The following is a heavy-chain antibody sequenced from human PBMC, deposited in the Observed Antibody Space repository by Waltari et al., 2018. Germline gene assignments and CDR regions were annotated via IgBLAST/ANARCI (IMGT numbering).Heavy chain of an antibody. CDR2: LHPNNGGT. CDR3: SRVPLLLPGPNYFDH. CDR1: GYTFTGYF. V-gene: IGHV1-2*02. Sequence: QVQLVQSGTEVKKPGASVKVSCKASGYTFTGYFIHWVRQAPGRGLEWMGWLHPNNGGTYAAQKFQGRLAMTSDTAISTAYMVVSNLRSDDTATYYCSRVPLLLPGPNYFDHWGQGSLVTVSS. J-gene: IGHJ4*02.